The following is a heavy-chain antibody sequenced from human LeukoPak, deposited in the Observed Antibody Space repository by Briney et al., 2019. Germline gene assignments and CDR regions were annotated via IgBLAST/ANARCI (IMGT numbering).Heavy chain of an antibody. Sequence: PSQTLSLTCTVSGGSISSGGYYWSWIRQHPGKGLEWIGYIYHSGSTYYNPSLKSRVTISVDTSKNQFSLKLSSVTAADTAVYYCARVKKRSPTNWFDPWGQGTLVTVSS. D-gene: IGHD2-15*01. J-gene: IGHJ5*02. CDR1: GGSISSGGYY. CDR3: ARVKKRSPTNWFDP. V-gene: IGHV4-31*03. CDR2: IYHSGST.